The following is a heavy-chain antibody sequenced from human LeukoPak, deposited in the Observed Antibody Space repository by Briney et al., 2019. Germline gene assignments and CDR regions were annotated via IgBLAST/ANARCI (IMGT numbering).Heavy chain of an antibody. V-gene: IGHV4-34*01. Sequence: SETLSLTCAVYGGSFSGYYWSWIRQPPGKGLEWIGEINHSGSTNYNPSLKSRVTISVDTSKNQFSLKLSSVTAADTAVYYCAWEWIQLWLTTFDYWGQGTLVTVSS. J-gene: IGHJ4*02. CDR2: INHSGST. CDR1: GGSFSGYY. CDR3: AWEWIQLWLTTFDY. D-gene: IGHD5-18*01.